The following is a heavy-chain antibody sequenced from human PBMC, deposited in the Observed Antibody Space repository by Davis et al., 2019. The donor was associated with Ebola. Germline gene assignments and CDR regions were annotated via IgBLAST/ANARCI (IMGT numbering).Heavy chain of an antibody. D-gene: IGHD1-1*01. J-gene: IGHJ4*02. CDR3: AREDDRDHWYFDH. CDR1: GFTFSNSA. CDR2: ISWNGGTK. Sequence: PGGSLRLSCAASGFTFSNSAMSWVRQAPGKGLEWVSSISWNGGTKGYADSVKGRFTISRDNAKNSLHLQMDSLRAEDTAFYYCAREDDRDHWYFDHWGQGTLVTVSS. V-gene: IGHV3-20*04.